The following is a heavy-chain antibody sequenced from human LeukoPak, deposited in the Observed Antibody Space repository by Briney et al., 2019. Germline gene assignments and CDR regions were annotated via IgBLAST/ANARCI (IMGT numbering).Heavy chain of an antibody. Sequence: SETLSLTCTVSGGSISSGDYYWSWIRQPPGKGLEWIGYIYYSGSTYYNPSLKSRVTISVDTSKNQLSLKLSSVTAADTAVYYCARGAVPAAISLWGQGTLVTVSS. D-gene: IGHD2-2*01. CDR1: GGSISSGDYY. V-gene: IGHV4-30-4*01. J-gene: IGHJ4*02. CDR2: IYYSGST. CDR3: ARGAVPAAISL.